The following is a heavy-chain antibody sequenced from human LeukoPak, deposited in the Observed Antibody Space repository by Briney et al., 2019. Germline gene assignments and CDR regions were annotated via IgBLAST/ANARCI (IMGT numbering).Heavy chain of an antibody. Sequence: SSVKVSCKASGYTFTGYYMHWVRQAPGQGLEWMGWINPNSGGTNYAQKFQGRVTMIRDTSISTAYMELSRLRSDDTAVYYCARAVSGVTTSFDYWGQGTLVTVSS. J-gene: IGHJ4*02. CDR2: INPNSGGT. D-gene: IGHD4-17*01. V-gene: IGHV1-2*02. CDR3: ARAVSGVTTSFDY. CDR1: GYTFTGYY.